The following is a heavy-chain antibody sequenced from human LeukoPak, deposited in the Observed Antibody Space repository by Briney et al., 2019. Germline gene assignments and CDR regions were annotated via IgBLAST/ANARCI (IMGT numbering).Heavy chain of an antibody. V-gene: IGHV3-23*01. Sequence: GGSLRLSCAASGFAFKTYAMSWVRRAPGKGLEWVSAISGSGAITYYADSVKGRCTVSRDNSENTLYVQMNSLRAEDTAVYYCAKGDGYNSADFFDYWGQGTLVTVSS. D-gene: IGHD5-24*01. CDR2: ISGSGAIT. J-gene: IGHJ4*02. CDR3: AKGDGYNSADFFDY. CDR1: GFAFKTYA.